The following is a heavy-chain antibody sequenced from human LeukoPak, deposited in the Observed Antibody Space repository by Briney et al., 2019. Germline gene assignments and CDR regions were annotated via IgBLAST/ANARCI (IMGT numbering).Heavy chain of an antibody. CDR3: ARGVVLHYYYYYMDV. D-gene: IGHD3-3*01. CDR1: GGSISSSSYY. Sequence: SETLSLTCTVSGGSISSSSYYWSWIRQPAGKGLEWIGRIYTSGSTNYNPSLKSRVTISVDTSKNQFSLKLSSVTAADTAMYYCARGVVLHYYYYYMDVWGKGTTVTVSS. CDR2: IYTSGST. J-gene: IGHJ6*03. V-gene: IGHV4-61*02.